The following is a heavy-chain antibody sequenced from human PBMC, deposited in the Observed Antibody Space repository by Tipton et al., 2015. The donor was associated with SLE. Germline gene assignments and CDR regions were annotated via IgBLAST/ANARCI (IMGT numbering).Heavy chain of an antibody. CDR3: AKDRGLRAYHAYGMDV. V-gene: IGHV3-9*01. CDR1: GFTFNDYA. J-gene: IGHJ6*02. CDR2: INWNSDNR. Sequence: SLRLSCVASGFTFNDYAMHWVRQAPGRGLEWVSGINWNSDNRGYADSVKGRFTISRDNSKNTLYMEMNSLRPEDTAVYYCAKDRGLRAYHAYGMDVWGQGTTVTVS. D-gene: IGHD2-2*01.